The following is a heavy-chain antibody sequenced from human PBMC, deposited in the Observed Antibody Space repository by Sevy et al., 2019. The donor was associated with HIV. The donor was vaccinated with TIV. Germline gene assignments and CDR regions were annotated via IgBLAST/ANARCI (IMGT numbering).Heavy chain of an antibody. CDR2: IYPGDSVT. Sequence: GESLKISCKGSGYIFSNYWIGWVRQMPGKGLEWMGVIYPGDSVTRYSPSFQGQVTMSADKSTSTAYLQWSSLKTSDTAIYYCARYPIVVVPAAEYYFDYWGQGTLVTVSS. CDR1: GYIFSNYW. V-gene: IGHV5-51*01. J-gene: IGHJ4*02. D-gene: IGHD2-2*01. CDR3: ARYPIVVVPAAEYYFDY.